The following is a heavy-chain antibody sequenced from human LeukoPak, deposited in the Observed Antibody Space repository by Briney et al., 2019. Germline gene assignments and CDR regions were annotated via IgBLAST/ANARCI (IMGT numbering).Heavy chain of an antibody. V-gene: IGHV3-48*03. D-gene: IGHD2-15*01. CDR3: ARGEVVAARFDF. J-gene: IGHJ4*02. CDR2: ISSSGSTI. Sequence: GGSLRLSCAASGFTFSSYEMNWVRQTPGKGLEWVSYISSSGSTIYYADSVKGRFTISRDNSKNTVYLQMNNLRVEDTAVYYCARGEVVAARFDFWGQGTLVTVSS. CDR1: GFTFSSYE.